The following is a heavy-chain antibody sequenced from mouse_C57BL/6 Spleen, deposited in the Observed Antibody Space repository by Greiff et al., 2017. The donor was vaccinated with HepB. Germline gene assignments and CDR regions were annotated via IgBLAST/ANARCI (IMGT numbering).Heavy chain of an antibody. J-gene: IGHJ2*01. Sequence: VQLKESGPGLVKPSQSLSLTCSVTGYSITSGYYWNWIRQFPGNKLEWMGYISYDGSNNYNPSLKNRISITRDTSKNQFFLKLNSVTTEDTATYYCARVGITTVVVDYWGQGTTLTVSS. CDR3: ARVGITTVVVDY. CDR2: ISYDGSN. CDR1: GYSITSGYY. D-gene: IGHD1-1*01. V-gene: IGHV3-6*01.